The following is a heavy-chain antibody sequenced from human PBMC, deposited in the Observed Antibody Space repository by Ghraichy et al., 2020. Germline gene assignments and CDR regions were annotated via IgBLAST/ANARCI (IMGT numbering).Heavy chain of an antibody. J-gene: IGHJ5*02. D-gene: IGHD6-19*01. Sequence: GESLRLSCSASGFTFINFAIHWVRQAPGKGLEFVSAISNNGGITYYADSVKGRFTLSRDNSKNTVHIEMNGLRSDDTAVYYCVKGGYSTGWYAGFDPWGQGTLVTVSS. V-gene: IGHV3-64*05. CDR2: ISNNGGIT. CDR3: VKGGYSTGWYAGFDP. CDR1: GFTFINFA.